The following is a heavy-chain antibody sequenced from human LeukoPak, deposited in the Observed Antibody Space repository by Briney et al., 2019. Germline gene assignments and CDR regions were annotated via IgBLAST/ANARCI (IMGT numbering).Heavy chain of an antibody. CDR2: IYYSGST. J-gene: IGHJ4*02. CDR1: GGSISSYY. D-gene: IGHD3-10*01. V-gene: IGHV4-59*01. Sequence: PSETLSLTCTVSGGSISSYYWSWIRQPPGKGLEWIGYIYYSGSTNYNPSLKSRVTISVDTSKNQFSLKLSSVTAADTAVYYCARDSDGFRYWGQGTLVTVSS. CDR3: ARDSDGFRY.